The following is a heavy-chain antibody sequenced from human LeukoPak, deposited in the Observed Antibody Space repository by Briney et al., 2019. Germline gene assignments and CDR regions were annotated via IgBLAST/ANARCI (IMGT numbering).Heavy chain of an antibody. CDR2: IQPDGREQ. CDR1: GLTFSSRW. J-gene: IGHJ4*02. Sequence: GGSLRLSCAASGLTFSSRWMSWVRQAPGKGLEWVGNIQPDGREQYPVDSVKGRFTISRDNARNSLFLQMNSLRVEDTAVYYCARVTGYIVEDYFDYWGQGTLVTVSS. V-gene: IGHV3-7*03. CDR3: ARVTGYIVEDYFDY. D-gene: IGHD3-22*01.